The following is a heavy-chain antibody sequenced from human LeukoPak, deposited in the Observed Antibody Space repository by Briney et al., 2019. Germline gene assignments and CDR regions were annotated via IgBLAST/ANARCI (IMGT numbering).Heavy chain of an antibody. V-gene: IGHV3-48*04. CDR1: GFTFDTYS. Sequence: GGSLRLSCVASGFTFDTYSMNWIRQASGKGLEWTSYITDDSKTMYYADSVKGRFTISRDNAKNSLYLQMNSLRAEDTALYYCAKDIQSVTYWYFDLWGRGTLVTVSS. CDR3: AKDIQSVTYWYFDL. D-gene: IGHD2-21*01. CDR2: ITDDSKTM. J-gene: IGHJ2*01.